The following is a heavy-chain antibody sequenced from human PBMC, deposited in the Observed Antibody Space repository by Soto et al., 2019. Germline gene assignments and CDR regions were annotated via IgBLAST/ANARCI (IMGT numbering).Heavy chain of an antibody. CDR2: ISATGDTI. CDR1: GFTFSSYA. J-gene: IGHJ6*02. Sequence: GGSLRLSCAASGFTFSSYAMTWLRQSPGKGLEWVSVISATGDTIYYADSVEGRFTISRDNSNSTLFLQMDCLTADDTAVYFCAKDAYYDLSTGTGYYYYGLDVWGPGTTVTVSS. CDR3: AKDAYYDLSTGTGYYYYGLDV. D-gene: IGHD3-9*01. V-gene: IGHV3-23*01.